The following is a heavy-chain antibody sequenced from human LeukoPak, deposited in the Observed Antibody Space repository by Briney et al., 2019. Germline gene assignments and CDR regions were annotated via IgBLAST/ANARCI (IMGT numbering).Heavy chain of an antibody. CDR1: GFSFSNYD. V-gene: IGHV3-21*01. Sequence: GGSLRLSCTASGFSFSNYDMNWVRQTPGKGLKWVPSISITSRYIYYADSAKGRFTVSRDNARASLYLQMNDLRAEDTARYHCARGGYTMIRADPFDIWGQGTMVTVSS. CDR3: ARGGYTMIRADPFDI. D-gene: IGHD3-22*01. J-gene: IGHJ3*02. CDR2: ISITSRYI.